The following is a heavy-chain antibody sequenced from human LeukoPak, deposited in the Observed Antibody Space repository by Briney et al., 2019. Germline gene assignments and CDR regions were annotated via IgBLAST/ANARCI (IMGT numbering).Heavy chain of an antibody. J-gene: IGHJ4*02. V-gene: IGHV3-21*01. D-gene: IGHD3-16*01. CDR1: GLTFSDYD. CDR2: ISGLSSYT. Sequence: GGSLRLSCSASGLTFSDYDMNWVRQAPGKGLEWVSSISGLSSYTYYGESVKGRFSISRDNAKNSLYLQMNSLGAEDTATYYCGRAFPPLRTSSAGDLWGQGILVTVSA. CDR3: GRAFPPLRTSSAGDL.